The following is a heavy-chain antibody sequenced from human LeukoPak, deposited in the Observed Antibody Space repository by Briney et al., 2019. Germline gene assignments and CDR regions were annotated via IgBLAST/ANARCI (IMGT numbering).Heavy chain of an antibody. J-gene: IGHJ6*02. D-gene: IGHD4-23*01. CDR1: GGSISSYY. CDR3: ARELGGKKPHYYYYGMDV. CDR2: IYTSGST. V-gene: IGHV4-4*07. Sequence: SETLSLTCTVSGGSISSYYWSWTRQPAGKGLEWIGRIYTSGSTNYNPSLKSRVTMSVDTSKNQFSLKLSSVTAADTAVYYCARELGGKKPHYYYYGMDVWGQGTTVTVSS.